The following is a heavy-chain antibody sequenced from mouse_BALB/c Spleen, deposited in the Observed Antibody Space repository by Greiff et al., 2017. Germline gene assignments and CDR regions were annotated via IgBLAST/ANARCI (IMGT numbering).Heavy chain of an antibody. Sequence: EVQLQQSGPELVKPGASVKISCKASGYSFTGYYMHWVKQSHVKSLEWIGRINPYNGATSYNQNFKDKASLTVDKSSSTAYMELHSLTSEDSAVYYCAREGYYGSSPWFAYWGQGTLVTVSA. CDR3: AREGYYGSSPWFAY. J-gene: IGHJ3*01. V-gene: IGHV1-26*01. CDR1: GYSFTGYY. CDR2: INPYNGAT. D-gene: IGHD1-1*01.